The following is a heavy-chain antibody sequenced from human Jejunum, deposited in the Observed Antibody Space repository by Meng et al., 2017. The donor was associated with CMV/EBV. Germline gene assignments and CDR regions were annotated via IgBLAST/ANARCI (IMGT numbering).Heavy chain of an antibody. J-gene: IGHJ4*02. V-gene: IGHV3-23*03. CDR1: GVTLSSCA. CDR2: IYAGAAKT. CDR3: AKHQGSENYYNHVES. D-gene: IGHD1-26*01. Sequence: SGVTLSSCAMGWVRQAPVKGLERVSVIYAGAAKTNYTDTMGGQNTISRDDSRNTLYLLMHSLGAEDTAVYYCAKHQGSENYYNHVESWGQGTLVTVSS.